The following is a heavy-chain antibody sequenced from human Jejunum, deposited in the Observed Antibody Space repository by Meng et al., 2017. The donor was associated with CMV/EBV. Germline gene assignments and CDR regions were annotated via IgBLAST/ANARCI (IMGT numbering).Heavy chain of an antibody. Sequence: GYTFTSYGMSWVRQAPGQGLEWMGWISTYNGNTHYAQKLQGRATMTTDTSTSTAYMEVRSLKSDDTAVYYCARGVVTMTRYYFDYWGQGTLVTVSS. CDR2: ISTYNGNT. J-gene: IGHJ4*02. D-gene: IGHD2-21*02. CDR1: GYTFTSYG. V-gene: IGHV1-18*01. CDR3: ARGVVTMTRYYFDY.